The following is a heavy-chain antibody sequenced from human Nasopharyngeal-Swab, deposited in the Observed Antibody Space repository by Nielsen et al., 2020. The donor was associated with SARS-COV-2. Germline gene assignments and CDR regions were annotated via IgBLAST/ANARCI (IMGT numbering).Heavy chain of an antibody. Sequence: GESLKISCAASGFTFSSYWMSWVRQAPGKGLEWVANIKQDGSEKYYVDSVKGRFNISRDNAKNSLYLQMNSLRAEDTAVYYCARDRESIAVAGMELGYGMDVWGQGTTVTVSS. J-gene: IGHJ6*02. CDR2: IKQDGSEK. CDR1: GFTFSSYW. V-gene: IGHV3-7*01. CDR3: ARDRESIAVAGMELGYGMDV. D-gene: IGHD6-19*01.